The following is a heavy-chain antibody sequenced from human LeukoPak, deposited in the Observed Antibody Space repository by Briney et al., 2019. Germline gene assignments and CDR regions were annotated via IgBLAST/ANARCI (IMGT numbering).Heavy chain of an antibody. CDR3: ARGGGTYCSSTSCRYNWFDP. V-gene: IGHV1-58*02. CDR1: GFTFTSSA. Sequence: ASVKLSCKASGFTFTSSAMQWVRQARGQRLEWIGWIVVGSGNTNYAQKFQERVTITRDMSTSTAYMELSSLRSEDTAVYYCARGGGTYCSSTSCRYNWFDPWGQGTLVTVSS. CDR2: IVVGSGNT. J-gene: IGHJ5*02. D-gene: IGHD2-2*01.